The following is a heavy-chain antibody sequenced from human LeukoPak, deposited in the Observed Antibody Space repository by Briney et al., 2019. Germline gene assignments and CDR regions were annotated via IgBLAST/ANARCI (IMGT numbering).Heavy chain of an antibody. CDR3: ARDAGGWFDY. CDR1: GFTFSSYW. Sequence: GGSLRLSCAASGFTFSSYWMHWVRQAPGKGLVWVSRIHSDGSSTSYADSVKGRFTISRDNAKNTLYLQMNSLRAEDTAVYYCARDAGGWFDYWGQGTLVTVSS. D-gene: IGHD6-19*01. J-gene: IGHJ4*02. V-gene: IGHV3-74*01. CDR2: IHSDGSST.